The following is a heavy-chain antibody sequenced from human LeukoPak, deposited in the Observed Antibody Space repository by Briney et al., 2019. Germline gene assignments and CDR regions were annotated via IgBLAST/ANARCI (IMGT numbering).Heavy chain of an antibody. J-gene: IGHJ4*02. V-gene: IGHV3-21*01. D-gene: IGHD1-26*01. CDR3: ARGATRIDY. CDR1: GFTFSSYN. Sequence: GGSLRLSCAASGFTFSSYNMNWVRRAPGKGLEWVSSISSSSTYIYYADSVKGRFTISRDNAKNSLYLQMNSLRGEDTAVYYCARGATRIDYWGQGTLVTVSS. CDR2: ISSSSTYI.